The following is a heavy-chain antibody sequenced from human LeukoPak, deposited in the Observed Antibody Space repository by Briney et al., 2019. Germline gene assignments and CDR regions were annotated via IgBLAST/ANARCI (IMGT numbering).Heavy chain of an antibody. V-gene: IGHV3-23*01. CDR2: ISGNSVTI. CDR1: GSTFSTYP. J-gene: IGHJ4*02. CDR3: AKILSGTYSFDL. Sequence: GGSLRLSCTASGSTFSTYPMTWVRQAPGQGLEWVSAISGNSVTIYYADSVKGRFTISRDNSKNTLYLQMYSLRAEDTAVYHCAKILSGTYSFDLWGQGTLVTVSS. D-gene: IGHD1-26*01.